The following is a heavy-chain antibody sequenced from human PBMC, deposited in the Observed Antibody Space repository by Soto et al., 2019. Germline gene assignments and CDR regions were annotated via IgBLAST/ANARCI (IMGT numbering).Heavy chain of an antibody. CDR3: ARSIAARYFDY. Sequence: GGSLRLSCAASGFTFSSYAMLWVRQAPGKGLEWVAVISYDGSNKYYADSVKGRFTISRDNSKNTLYLQMNSLRAEDTAVYYCARSIAARYFDYWGQGTLVTVSS. J-gene: IGHJ4*02. CDR1: GFTFSSYA. CDR2: ISYDGSNK. V-gene: IGHV3-30-3*01. D-gene: IGHD6-6*01.